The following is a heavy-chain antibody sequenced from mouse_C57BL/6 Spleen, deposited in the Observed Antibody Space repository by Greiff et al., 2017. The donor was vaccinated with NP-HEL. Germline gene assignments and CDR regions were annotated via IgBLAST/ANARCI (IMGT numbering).Heavy chain of an antibody. Sequence: VQLQQSGAELVKPGASVKLSCTASGFNFKDYYMHWVQQTTEQGLEWIGRIDPEDGETKYAPKFKGRAPITADTSANTAYLQLSSLISEDTAVYYCAGRCYYGRGYDAMGDWGQGTSVTVSS. J-gene: IGHJ4*01. D-gene: IGHD1-1*02. V-gene: IGHV14-2*01. CDR1: GFNFKDYY. CDR3: AGRCYYGRGYDAMGD. CDR2: IDPEDGET.